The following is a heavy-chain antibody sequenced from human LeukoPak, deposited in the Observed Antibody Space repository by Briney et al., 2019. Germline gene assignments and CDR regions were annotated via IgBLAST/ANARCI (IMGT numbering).Heavy chain of an antibody. V-gene: IGHV3-73*01. CDR2: IRSKANSYAT. CDR1: GFTFSGSA. D-gene: IGHD5-18*01. CDR3: ARDDAGYSYDPRGWFDP. J-gene: IGHJ5*02. Sequence: GGSLRLSCAASGFTFSGSAMHWVRQASGKGLEWVGRIRSKANSYATAYAASVKGRFTISRDDSKNTAYLQMNSLKTEDTAVYYCARDDAGYSYDPRGWFDPWGQGTLVTVSS.